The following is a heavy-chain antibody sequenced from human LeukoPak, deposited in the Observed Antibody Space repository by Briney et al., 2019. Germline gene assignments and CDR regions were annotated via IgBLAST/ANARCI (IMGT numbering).Heavy chain of an antibody. CDR3: ARALSTGAFDI. CDR2: IYSGGST. CDR1: GFTFSSYV. Sequence: GGSLRLSCAASGFTFSSYVMSWVRQAPGKGLEWVSVIYSGGSTYYADSVKGRFTISRDNSKNTLYLQMNSLRAEDTAVYYCARALSTGAFDIWGQGTMVTVSS. D-gene: IGHD2-8*02. J-gene: IGHJ3*02. V-gene: IGHV3-66*01.